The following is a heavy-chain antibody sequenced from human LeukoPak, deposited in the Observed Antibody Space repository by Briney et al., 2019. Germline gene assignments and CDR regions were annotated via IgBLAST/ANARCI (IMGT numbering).Heavy chain of an antibody. CDR2: ISPYNGNT. V-gene: IGHV1-18*01. D-gene: IGHD2-15*01. CDR1: GYTFTSYG. Sequence: ASVKVSCKASGYTFTSYGISCVRQAPGQGLEWMGWISPYNGNTNYAPKLQGRVTMTTDTSTSTAYMELRSLRSDDTAVYYCAISDCSGGSCYHGRFDYWGQGTLLTVSS. J-gene: IGHJ4*02. CDR3: AISDCSGGSCYHGRFDY.